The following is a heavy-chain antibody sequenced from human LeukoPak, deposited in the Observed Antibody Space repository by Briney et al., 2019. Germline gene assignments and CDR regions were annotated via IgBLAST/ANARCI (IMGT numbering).Heavy chain of an antibody. CDR1: GYTFTSYY. J-gene: IGHJ5*02. CDR2: INPSGGST. D-gene: IGHD3-16*01. Sequence: ASVKVSCTASGYTFTSYYMHWVRQAPGQGLEWMGIINPSGGSTSYAQKFQGRVTMTRDTSTSTVYMELSSLGSEDTAVYYCARDKGDNPFDPWGQGTLVTVSS. V-gene: IGHV1-46*01. CDR3: ARDKGDNPFDP.